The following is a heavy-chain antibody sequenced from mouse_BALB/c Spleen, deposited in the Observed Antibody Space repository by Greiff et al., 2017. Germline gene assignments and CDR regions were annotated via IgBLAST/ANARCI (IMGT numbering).Heavy chain of an antibody. D-gene: IGHD2-1*01. J-gene: IGHJ3*01. Sequence: EVQLQESGGGLVQPGGSLKLSCAASGFTFSSYGMSWVRQTPDKRLELVATINSNGGSTYYPDSVKGRFTISRDNAKNTLYLQMSSLKSEDTAMYYCARKGNSGNYAWFAYWGQGTLVTVSA. V-gene: IGHV5-6-3*01. CDR2: INSNGGST. CDR3: ARKGNSGNYAWFAY. CDR1: GFTFSSYG.